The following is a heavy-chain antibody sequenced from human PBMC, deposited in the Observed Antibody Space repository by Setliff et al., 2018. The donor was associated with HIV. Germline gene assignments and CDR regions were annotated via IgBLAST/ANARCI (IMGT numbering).Heavy chain of an antibody. V-gene: IGHV3-49*04. D-gene: IGHD1-26*01. CDR2: IGSKTYGGTT. J-gene: IGHJ4*02. CDR1: GFTFSSYS. Sequence: GGSLRLSCAVSGFTFSSYSMSWVRQAPGKGLEWVGFIGSKTYGGTTEYAASVKGRFTISRDDSKRIAYLQMNSLKIEDTAVYHCARVKPHLRRSGSYWIVDYWGQGTLVTVSS. CDR3: ARVKPHLRRSGSYWIVDY.